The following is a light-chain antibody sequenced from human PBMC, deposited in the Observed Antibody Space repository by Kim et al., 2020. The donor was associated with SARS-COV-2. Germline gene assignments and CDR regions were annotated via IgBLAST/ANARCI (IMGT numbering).Light chain of an antibody. J-gene: IGLJ1*01. V-gene: IGLV1-40*01. CDR2: GNS. Sequence: QRVTISCSGSRSNIEAGYVVHCYQQLPGTAHNLLIYGNSSRPAGVPGRFGGSKSGSAASMAITGLQAEDEDDYCGQSYDSSLSGYVFGTGTKVTVL. CDR3: QSYDSSLSGYV. CDR1: RSNIEAGYV.